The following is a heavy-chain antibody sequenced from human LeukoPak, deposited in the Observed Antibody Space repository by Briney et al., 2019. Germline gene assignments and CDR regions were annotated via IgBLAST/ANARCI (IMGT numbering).Heavy chain of an antibody. CDR2: INHSGST. CDR3: ARGGVGGSYYYDSSGYSHGAFDI. D-gene: IGHD3-22*01. V-gene: IGHV4-34*01. J-gene: IGHJ3*02. Sequence: MPSETLSLTCAVYGGSFSGYYWSWIRQPPGKGLEWIGEINHSGSTNYNPSLKSRVTISVDTSKNQFSLKLSSVTAADTAVYYCARGGVGGSYYYDSSGYSHGAFDIWGQGTMVTVSS. CDR1: GGSFSGYY.